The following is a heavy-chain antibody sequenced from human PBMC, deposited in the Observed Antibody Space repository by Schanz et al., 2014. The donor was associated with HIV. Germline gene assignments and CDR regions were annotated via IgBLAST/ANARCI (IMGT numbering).Heavy chain of an antibody. J-gene: IGHJ4*02. CDR2: INPSGTS. D-gene: IGHD3-16*02. CDR3: ARAVRYRDSLWGNYRTPRGTAFDF. V-gene: IGHV4-34*02. Sequence: QVRLQQWGAGPLKPSETLSLTCAVYGESFSGHFWAWIRQPPERGLEWIGEINPSGTSNYNPSLKSRVALSVDTSKQQFSLRVNSMTAADTAVYFCARAVRYRDSLWGNYRTPRGTAFDFWGQGGLVTVS. CDR1: GESFSGHF.